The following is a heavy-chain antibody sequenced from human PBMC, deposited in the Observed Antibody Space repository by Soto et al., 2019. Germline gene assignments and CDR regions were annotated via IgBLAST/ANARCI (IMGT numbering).Heavy chain of an antibody. CDR3: ARGGNVDTAMFTPMYRYYYYYMDV. D-gene: IGHD5-18*01. V-gene: IGHV1-18*01. CDR1: GYTFTSYG. CDR2: ISAYNGNT. J-gene: IGHJ6*03. Sequence: ASVKVSCKASGYTFTSYGISWVRQAPGQGLEWMGWISAYNGNTNYAQKLQGRVTMTTDTSTSTAYMELRSLRSDDTAVYYCARGGNVDTAMFTPMYRYYYYYMDVWGKGTTVTVSS.